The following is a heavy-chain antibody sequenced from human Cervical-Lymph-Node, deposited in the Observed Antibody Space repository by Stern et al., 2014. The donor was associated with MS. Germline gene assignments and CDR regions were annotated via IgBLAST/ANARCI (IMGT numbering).Heavy chain of an antibody. CDR1: GASITGNNW. Sequence: QVQLQESGPGLVKPSGTLSLTCAVSGASITGNNWWSWVRQPPGKGLEWIGEIYYSGNTNYNPSLKSRVTMSVDKSENQFSLKLSSVTAADTALYYCARVGFRGVFPRDFYHGLDVWGQGTTVTVSS. D-gene: IGHD3-10*01. CDR2: IYYSGNT. V-gene: IGHV4-4*02. J-gene: IGHJ6*02. CDR3: ARVGFRGVFPRDFYHGLDV.